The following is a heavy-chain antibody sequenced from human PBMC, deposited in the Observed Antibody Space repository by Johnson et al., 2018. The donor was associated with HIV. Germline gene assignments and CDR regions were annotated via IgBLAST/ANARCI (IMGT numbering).Heavy chain of an antibody. CDR1: GFTFSSYG. CDR3: AARIAVADDDSFDI. J-gene: IGHJ3*02. D-gene: IGHD6-19*01. V-gene: IGHV3-30*02. Sequence: QVQLVESGGGVVQPGGSLRLSCAASGFTFSSYGMHWVRQAPGKGLEWVAFIRYDGSNKYYADSVKGRFTISRDNSKNTRDLQMNSLRAEDTAVYYCAARIAVADDDSFDIWGQGTMVTVSS. CDR2: IRYDGSNK.